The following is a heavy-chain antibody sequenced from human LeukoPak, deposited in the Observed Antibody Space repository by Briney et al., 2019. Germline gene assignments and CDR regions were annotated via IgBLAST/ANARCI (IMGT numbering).Heavy chain of an antibody. V-gene: IGHV3-53*01. CDR3: AARWGYNGFDI. CDR1: GFTFSSYW. D-gene: IGHD5-18*01. Sequence: PGGSLRLSCAASGFTFSSYWMHWVRQAPGKGLGWVSVIYSGGGTYYADSVKGRFTISRDKSKNTLYLQMNSLRAEDTALFYCAARWGYNGFDIWGQGTMVAVSS. CDR2: IYSGGGT. J-gene: IGHJ3*02.